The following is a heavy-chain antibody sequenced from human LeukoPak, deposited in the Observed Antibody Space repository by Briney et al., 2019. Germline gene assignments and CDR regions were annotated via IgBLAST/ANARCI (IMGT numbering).Heavy chain of an antibody. J-gene: IGHJ4*02. CDR3: AREKAAADPYHFDY. Sequence: GASVKVSFKSSGYTFTGYYMHWVRQAPGQGLHWVGWINPNSGGTNYAQKFQDRVIMTRDTSISTAYMELSRLRSDDTAVYYCAREKAAADPYHFDYWGQGTLVTVSS. D-gene: IGHD6-13*01. V-gene: IGHV1-2*02. CDR1: GYTFTGYY. CDR2: INPNSGGT.